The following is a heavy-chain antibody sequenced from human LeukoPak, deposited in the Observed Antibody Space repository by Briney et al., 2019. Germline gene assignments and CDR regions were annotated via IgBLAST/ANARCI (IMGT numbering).Heavy chain of an antibody. Sequence: ASVKVSCKASGGTFSSYAISWVRRAPGQGLEWMGGIIPIFGTANYAQKFQGRVTITADKSTSTAYMELSSQRSEDTAVYYCARAYSSSWYWWYFDYWGQGTLVTVSS. CDR1: GGTFSSYA. J-gene: IGHJ4*02. CDR3: ARAYSSSWYWWYFDY. V-gene: IGHV1-69*06. D-gene: IGHD6-13*01. CDR2: IIPIFGTA.